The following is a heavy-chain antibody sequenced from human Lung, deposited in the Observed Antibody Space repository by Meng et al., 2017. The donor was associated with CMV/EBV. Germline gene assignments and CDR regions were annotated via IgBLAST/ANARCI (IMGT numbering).Heavy chain of an antibody. CDR3: AKSSDNGWSS. J-gene: IGHJ4*01. CDR1: GYTFSGFY. D-gene: IGHD6-19*01. CDR2: VNPVSDDT. V-gene: IGHV1-2*06. Sequence: VQLVQSGAEGKRSGASVKISCQASGYTFSGFYMNWARQAPGHGLEWLGRVNPVSDDTHYAQKFVGRLTVTRGATINTAFMELTSLRTDDTAVYYCAKSSDNGWSSWGPGTLVTVSS.